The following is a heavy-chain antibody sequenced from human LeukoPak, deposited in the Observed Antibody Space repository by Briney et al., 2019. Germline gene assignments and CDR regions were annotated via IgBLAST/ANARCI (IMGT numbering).Heavy chain of an antibody. J-gene: IGHJ4*02. D-gene: IGHD5-18*01. CDR1: GGSFSGYY. CDR3: ARTGYSYVPYYFDY. Sequence: PSETLSLTCAVYGGSFSGYYWSWIRQPPGKGLEWIGEINHSGSTNYNPSLKSRVTISVDTSKNQFSLTLSSVTAADTAVYYCARTGYSYVPYYFDYWGQGTLVTVSS. CDR2: INHSGST. V-gene: IGHV4-34*01.